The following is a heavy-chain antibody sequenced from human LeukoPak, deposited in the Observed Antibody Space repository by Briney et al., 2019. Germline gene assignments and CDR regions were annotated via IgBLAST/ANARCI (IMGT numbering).Heavy chain of an antibody. V-gene: IGHV3-23*01. CDR1: GFTVSSNY. CDR2: ISGSGGST. J-gene: IGHJ4*02. D-gene: IGHD5-12*01. CDR3: AKDVGKYRGSPLVYYFDY. Sequence: GGSLRLSCAASGFTVSSNYMSWVRQAPGKGLEWVSAISGSGGSTYYADSVKGRFTISRDNSKNTLYLQMNSLRAEDTAVYYCAKDVGKYRGSPLVYYFDYWGQGTLVTVSS.